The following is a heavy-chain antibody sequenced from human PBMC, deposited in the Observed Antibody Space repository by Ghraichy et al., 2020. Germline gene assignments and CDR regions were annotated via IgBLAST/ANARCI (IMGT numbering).Heavy chain of an antibody. CDR3: ARDKHSSSPYYYYGMDV. V-gene: IGHV3-53*01. J-gene: IGHJ6*02. CDR2: IYSGGST. CDR1: GFTVSSNY. Sequence: GESLNISCAASGFTVSSNYMSWVRQAPGKGLEWVSVIYSGGSTYYADSVKGRFTISRDNSKNTLYLQMNSLRAEDTAVYYCARDKHSSSPYYYYGMDVWGQGTTVTVSS. D-gene: IGHD6-6*01.